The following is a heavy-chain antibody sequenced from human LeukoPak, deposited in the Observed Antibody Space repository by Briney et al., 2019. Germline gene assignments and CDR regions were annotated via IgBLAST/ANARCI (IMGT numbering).Heavy chain of an antibody. CDR3: ARMPPRRAAAGPPHFVY. CDR2: INPNSGGT. D-gene: IGHD6-13*01. CDR1: GYTFTGYY. V-gene: IGHV1-2*02. J-gene: IGHJ4*02. Sequence: ASVKVSCKASGYTFTGYYMHWVRQAPGQGLEWMGWINPNSGGTTYAQKFQGRVTMTRDTSISTAYMELSRLRSDDTAVYYCARMPPRRAAAGPPHFVYWGQGTLVTVSS.